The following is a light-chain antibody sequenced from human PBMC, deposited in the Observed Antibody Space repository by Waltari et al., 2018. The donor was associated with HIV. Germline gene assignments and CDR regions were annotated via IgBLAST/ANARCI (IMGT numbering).Light chain of an antibody. CDR3: QQLNRYPPA. CDR2: AAS. CDR1: QAISTF. J-gene: IGKJ4*01. Sequence: DIQMTQSPSSLSASVGDRVTITCRASQAISTFLAWYQQKPGEAPKLLMFAASTLQSGVPSRFSGRGSATEFTLTISSLQPEDFATYYCQQLNRYPPAFGGGTKVEIK. V-gene: IGKV1-9*01.